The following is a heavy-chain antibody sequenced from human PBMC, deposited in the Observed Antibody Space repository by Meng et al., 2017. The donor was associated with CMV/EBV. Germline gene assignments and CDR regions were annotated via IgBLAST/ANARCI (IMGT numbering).Heavy chain of an antibody. CDR1: GGSISSGSYY. V-gene: IGHV4-61*02. Sequence: QVQLQGSGPGLVKPSQTLSLTCTVSGGSISSGSYYWSWIRQPAGKGLEWIGRIYTSGSTNYNPSLKSRVTISVDTSKNQFSLKLSSVTAADTAVYYCAREAFKVLFFPFDPWGQGTLVTVSS. CDR3: AREAFKVLFFPFDP. CDR2: IYTSGST. J-gene: IGHJ5*02. D-gene: IGHD1-1*01.